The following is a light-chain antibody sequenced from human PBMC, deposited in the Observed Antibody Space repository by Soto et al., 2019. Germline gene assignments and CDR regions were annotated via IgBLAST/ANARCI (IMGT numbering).Light chain of an antibody. CDR3: SSYTSSITLV. J-gene: IGLJ2*01. CDR1: SSDIGSYDR. V-gene: IGLV2-18*02. CDR2: EVS. Sequence: QSALTRPPSVSGSPGQSVTISCTGTSSDIGSYDRVSWYQQPPGTAPKLVIYEVSNRPSGVPDRFSGSKSGNTASLTISGLQAEDEADYYCSSYTSSITLVFGGGTKVTVL.